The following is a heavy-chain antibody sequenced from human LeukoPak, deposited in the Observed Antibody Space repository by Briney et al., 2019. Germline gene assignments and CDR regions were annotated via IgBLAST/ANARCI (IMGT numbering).Heavy chain of an antibody. Sequence: GGTLRLSCEASGFTFNSYGMSWVRQAPGKGLEWVSAISGSGYTTYYADSVKGRFTISRDNSENTLYLQMNSLRAEDTAVYYCAKDLRYYDGSGYYYVDAFDIWGQGTMVTVSS. CDR3: AKDLRYYDGSGYYYVDAFDI. D-gene: IGHD3-22*01. CDR1: GFTFNSYG. CDR2: ISGSGYTT. J-gene: IGHJ3*02. V-gene: IGHV3-23*01.